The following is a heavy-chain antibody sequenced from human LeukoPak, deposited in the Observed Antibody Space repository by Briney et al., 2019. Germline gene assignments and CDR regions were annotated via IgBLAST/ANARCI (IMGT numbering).Heavy chain of an antibody. D-gene: IGHD1-26*01. CDR3: AREGVPGSYSDAFDI. V-gene: IGHV3-21*01. CDR1: GFTFSSYS. CDR2: ISSSSSYI. Sequence: GGSLRLSCAASGFTFSSYSMNWVRQAPGKGLEWVSSISSSSSYIYYADSVKGRFTISRDNAKNSLYLQMNSLRAEDTAVYYCAREGVPGSYSDAFDIWGQGTMVTVSS. J-gene: IGHJ3*02.